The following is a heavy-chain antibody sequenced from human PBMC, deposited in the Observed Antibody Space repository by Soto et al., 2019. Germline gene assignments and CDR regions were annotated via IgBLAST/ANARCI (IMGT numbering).Heavy chain of an antibody. CDR1: GLTFNNNA. D-gene: IGHD2-8*01. J-gene: IGHJ4*02. CDR3: ATWVEGTMVYFDF. V-gene: IGHV3-23*01. Sequence: GGSLRLSCAASGLTFNNNAMTWALQSPGKGLEGVSASSGSGSRTYYADAVKCRFTVSRDNSKSTLYLQMKSLRPADPALSYCATWVEGTMVYFDFWGPGTLVTASS. CDR2: SSGSGSRT.